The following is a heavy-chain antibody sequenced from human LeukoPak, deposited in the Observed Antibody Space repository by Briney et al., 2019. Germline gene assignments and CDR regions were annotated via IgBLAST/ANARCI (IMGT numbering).Heavy chain of an antibody. CDR1: GYTFTGYY. CDR2: ISVYNGNT. Sequence: ASVKVSCKASGYTFTGYYMHWVRQARGQGLEWMGWISVYNGNTNYAQKLQGRVTMTTDTSTSTAYMELRSLRSDDTAVYYCARRRIAVAGDDYWGQGTLVTVSS. CDR3: ARRRIAVAGDDY. J-gene: IGHJ4*02. V-gene: IGHV1-18*04. D-gene: IGHD6-19*01.